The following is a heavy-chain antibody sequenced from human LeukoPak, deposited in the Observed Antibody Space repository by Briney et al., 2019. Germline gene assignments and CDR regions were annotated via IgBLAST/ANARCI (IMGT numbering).Heavy chain of an antibody. J-gene: IGHJ5*02. D-gene: IGHD4-17*01. CDR2: IWYDGSNK. CDR3: ARGRQKARAYGYGGWFDP. Sequence: GRSLRLSCAASGFTFSSYGMHWVRQAPGKGLEWVAVIWYDGSNKYYADSVKGRFTISRDNSKNTLYLQMNSLRAEDTAVYYCARGRQKARAYGYGGWFDPWGQGTLVTVSS. CDR1: GFTFSSYG. V-gene: IGHV3-33*01.